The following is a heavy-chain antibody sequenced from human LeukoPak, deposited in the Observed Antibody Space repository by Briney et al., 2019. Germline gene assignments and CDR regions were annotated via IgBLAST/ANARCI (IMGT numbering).Heavy chain of an antibody. CDR1: RFTFSTYW. V-gene: IGHV3-74*01. D-gene: IGHD3-22*01. Sequence: GGSLRLSCAASRFTFSTYWMHWVRQAPGKGLVWVSRINSDGSSTGYADSVKGRFTISRDNAKNTLYLQMNSLRAEDTAVYYCARDAHYYDSSGYHLHAFDIWGQGTMVTVSS. J-gene: IGHJ3*02. CDR2: INSDGSST. CDR3: ARDAHYYDSSGYHLHAFDI.